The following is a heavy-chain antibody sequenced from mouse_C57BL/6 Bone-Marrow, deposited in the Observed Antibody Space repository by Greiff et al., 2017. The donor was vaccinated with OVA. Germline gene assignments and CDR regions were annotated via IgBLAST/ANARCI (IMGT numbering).Heavy chain of an antibody. D-gene: IGHD2-1*01. J-gene: IGHJ3*01. CDR2: IHPNSGST. Sequence: VQLQQPGAELVKPGASVTLSCKASGYTFTSYWLHWVKQRPGQGLEWIGMIHPNSGSTNYNEKFKSKATLTVDKSSSTAYMQLSSLTSEDSAVYYCARFYPAWFAYWGQGTLVTVSA. CDR3: ARFYPAWFAY. CDR1: GYTFTSYW. V-gene: IGHV1-64*01.